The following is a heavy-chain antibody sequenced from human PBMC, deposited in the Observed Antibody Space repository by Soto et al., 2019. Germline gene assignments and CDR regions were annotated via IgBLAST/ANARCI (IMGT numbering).Heavy chain of an antibody. D-gene: IGHD6-19*01. CDR2: ISYDGSNK. CDR3: AKDRRSGWSGLDEY. V-gene: IGHV3-30*18. CDR1: VFTFSNYG. J-gene: IGHJ6*01. Sequence: VGSLRLSCVSSVFTFSNYGMHCVRHSPGKGLEWVAVISYDGSNKYYEDSVKGRFTISRDNSKNTLYLQMNSLRAEDTAVYYCAKDRRSGWSGLDEYWGQGTTVNVSS.